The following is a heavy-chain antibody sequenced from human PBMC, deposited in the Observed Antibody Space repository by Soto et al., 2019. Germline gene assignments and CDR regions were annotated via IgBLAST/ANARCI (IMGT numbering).Heavy chain of an antibody. D-gene: IGHD3-3*01. Sequence: PSQTLSLTCVVSGDSVPSKSVAWNWIRQSPSRGLEWLGRTYYRSVSSQSSKWLHEYAVPVESRITINPDTSKNQFSLQLKSVTPDDTATYYCARDQGNEWQNFFDYWGQGTPVTVSS. CDR3: ARDQGNEWQNFFDY. V-gene: IGHV6-1*01. CDR1: GDSVPSKSVA. J-gene: IGHJ4*02. CDR2: TYYRSVSSQSSKWLH.